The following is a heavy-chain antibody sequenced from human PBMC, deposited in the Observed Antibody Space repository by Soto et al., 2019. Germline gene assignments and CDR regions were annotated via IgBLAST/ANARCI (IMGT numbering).Heavy chain of an antibody. J-gene: IGHJ5*01. Sequence: QVQLQESGPGLVKPSQTLSLTCTVSGGSISSGGYYWSWIRQHPGKGLEWIGYIYYSGSTYYNPSLKSRVTISVDTSKNQFSLNLSSATAADTAVYYCARGTYGDPDNWFDSWGQGTLVTVSS. D-gene: IGHD4-17*01. CDR2: IYYSGST. CDR1: GGSISSGGYY. V-gene: IGHV4-31*03. CDR3: ARGTYGDPDNWFDS.